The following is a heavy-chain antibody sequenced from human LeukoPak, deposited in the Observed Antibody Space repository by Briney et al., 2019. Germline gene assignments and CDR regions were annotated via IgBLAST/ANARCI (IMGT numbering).Heavy chain of an antibody. Sequence: GGSLRLSCAASGFTFSSYAMSWVRQAPGKGLEWVSAISGSGGSTYYADSVKGRFTISRDNSKNTLYLQMNSLRAEDTAVYYCARDQRYSSSWFGYFDYWGQGTLVTVSS. CDR2: ISGSGGST. CDR1: GFTFSSYA. J-gene: IGHJ4*02. D-gene: IGHD6-13*01. CDR3: ARDQRYSSSWFGYFDY. V-gene: IGHV3-23*01.